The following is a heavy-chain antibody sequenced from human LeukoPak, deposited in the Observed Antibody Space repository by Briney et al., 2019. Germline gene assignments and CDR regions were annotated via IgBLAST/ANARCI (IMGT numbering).Heavy chain of an antibody. CDR1: GGSISSYY. CDR3: ARVGIRRYYYGSGSYYNHYYYYMDV. D-gene: IGHD3-10*01. Sequence: SETLSLTCTVSGGSISSYYWSWIRQPPGRGLEWIGYIYYSGSTNYNPSLKSRVTISVDTSKNQFSLKLSSVTAADTAVYYCARVGIRRYYYGSGSYYNHYYYYMDVWGKGTTVTISS. V-gene: IGHV4-59*08. J-gene: IGHJ6*03. CDR2: IYYSGST.